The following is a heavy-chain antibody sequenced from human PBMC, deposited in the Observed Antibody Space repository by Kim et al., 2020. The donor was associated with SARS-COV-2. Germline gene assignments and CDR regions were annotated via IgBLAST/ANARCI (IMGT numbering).Heavy chain of an antibody. V-gene: IGHV3-23*01. J-gene: IGHJ6*03. CDR1: GFTFSSYA. D-gene: IGHD6-6*01. CDR3: AKGGEGSSSCKYYYYMDV. Sequence: GGSLRLSCAASGFTFSSYAMSWVRQAPGKGLEWVSAISGSGGSTYYADSVKGRFTISRDNSKNTLYLQMNSLRAEDTVVYYCAKGGEGSSSCKYYYYMDVWGKGTTVTVSS. CDR2: ISGSGGST.